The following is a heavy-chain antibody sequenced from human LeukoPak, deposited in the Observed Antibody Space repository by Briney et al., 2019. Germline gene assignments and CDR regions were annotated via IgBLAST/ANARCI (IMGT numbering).Heavy chain of an antibody. CDR3: ARGGIVVVPAAQYYFDY. Sequence: SETRSLTCAVDARSSSGYYWRWIRQPPGKVREWIGEINHSGRPNHNTSLTSRVPISVDTSKNQFPLRLSSVTAADTAVYYRARGGIVVVPAAQYYFDYWGQGPLVTVSS. CDR2: INHSGRP. D-gene: IGHD2-2*01. J-gene: IGHJ4*02. CDR1: ARSSSGYY. V-gene: IGHV4-34*01.